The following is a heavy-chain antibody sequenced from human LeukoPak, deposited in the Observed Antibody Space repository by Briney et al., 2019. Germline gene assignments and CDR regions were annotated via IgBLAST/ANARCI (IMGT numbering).Heavy chain of an antibody. J-gene: IGHJ4*02. CDR1: GFTFSSYS. D-gene: IGHD6-19*01. Sequence: GGSLRLSCAASGFTFSSYSMNWVRQAPGKGLEWVSSISSSSSYIYYADSVKGRFTISRDNAKNSLYLQMNSLRAEDTAVYYCAREIEQWLVTYYFDYWGQRTLVTVSS. V-gene: IGHV3-21*01. CDR2: ISSSSSYI. CDR3: AREIEQWLVTYYFDY.